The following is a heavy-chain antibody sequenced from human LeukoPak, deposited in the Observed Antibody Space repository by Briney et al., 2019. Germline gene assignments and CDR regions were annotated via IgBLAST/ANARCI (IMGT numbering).Heavy chain of an antibody. CDR2: INHSGST. CDR1: GGSFSGYY. CDR3: ARRPPYYYMDV. Sequence: PSETLSLTCAVYGGSFSGYYWSWIRQPPGKGLEWIGEINHSGSTNYNPSLKSRVTISVDTSKNQFSLKLSSVTAADTAVYYCARRPPYYYMDVWGKGTTVIVSS. V-gene: IGHV4-34*01. J-gene: IGHJ6*03.